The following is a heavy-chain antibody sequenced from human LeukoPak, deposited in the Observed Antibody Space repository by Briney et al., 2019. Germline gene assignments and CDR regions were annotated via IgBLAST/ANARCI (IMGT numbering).Heavy chain of an antibody. V-gene: IGHV3-33*01. CDR1: GFTFSSYG. CDR3: ARVNRYCSSTSCYSPFDY. D-gene: IGHD2-2*01. J-gene: IGHJ4*02. CDR2: IWYDGSNK. Sequence: GGSLRLSCAASGFTFSSYGMHWVRQAPGKGLEWVAVIWYDGSNKYYADSVKGRFTISRDNSKNTLYLQMNSLRAEDTAVYYCARVNRYCSSTSCYSPFDYWGQGTLVTVSS.